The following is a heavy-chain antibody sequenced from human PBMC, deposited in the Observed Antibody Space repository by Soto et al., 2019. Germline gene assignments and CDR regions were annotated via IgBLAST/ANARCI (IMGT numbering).Heavy chain of an antibody. CDR2: ISLYTVNT. J-gene: IGHJ4*02. Sequence: GASVKVSCKASGYSFTNYAITWVRQAPGQGLEWMGWISLYTVNTNYAQNLQGRVTMTTDTSTSTAYMELRSLRSDDTAEYYCARGGGDYYFDYWGQGTLVTVSS. V-gene: IGHV1-18*01. D-gene: IGHD2-21*02. CDR3: ARGGGDYYFDY. CDR1: GYSFTNYA.